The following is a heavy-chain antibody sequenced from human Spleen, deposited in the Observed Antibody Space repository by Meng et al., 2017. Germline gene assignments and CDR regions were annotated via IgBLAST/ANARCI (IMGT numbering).Heavy chain of an antibody. D-gene: IGHD2-21*02. Sequence: GESLKISCAASGFTFSRYAMSWVRQAPGRGLEWVSVISGSGGRTYYADSVKGRFTISRDNSKNTVYLQMNSLRAEDTAVYFCAKGADYSWFDPWGQGTLVTVSS. V-gene: IGHV3-23*01. CDR2: ISGSGGRT. CDR3: AKGADYSWFDP. J-gene: IGHJ5*02. CDR1: GFTFSRYA.